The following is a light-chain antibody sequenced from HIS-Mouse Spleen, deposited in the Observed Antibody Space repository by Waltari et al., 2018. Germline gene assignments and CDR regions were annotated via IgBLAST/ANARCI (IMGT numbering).Light chain of an antibody. CDR2: KAS. CDR1: QSSSSW. J-gene: IGKJ1*01. V-gene: IGKV1-5*03. Sequence: DIQMTQSPSTLSASVGDRVTITCRASQSSSSWLAWYQQKPGKAPKLLIYKASSLESGVPSRFSGSGSGTEFTLTISSLQPDDFATYYCQQYRTFGQGTKVEIK. CDR3: QQYRT.